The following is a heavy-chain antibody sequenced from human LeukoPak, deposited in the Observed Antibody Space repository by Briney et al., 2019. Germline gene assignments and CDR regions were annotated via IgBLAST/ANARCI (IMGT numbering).Heavy chain of an antibody. CDR3: ARLPTTYGSPPDY. J-gene: IGHJ4*02. Sequence: GESLKISCKGSGYSFTSYWTGWVRQMPGKGLEWMGIIYPGDSDTRYSPSFQGQVTISADKSISAAYLQWSSLKASDTAMYYCARLPTTYGSPPDYWGQGTLVTVSS. V-gene: IGHV5-51*01. CDR1: GYSFTSYW. CDR2: IYPGDSDT. D-gene: IGHD4-17*01.